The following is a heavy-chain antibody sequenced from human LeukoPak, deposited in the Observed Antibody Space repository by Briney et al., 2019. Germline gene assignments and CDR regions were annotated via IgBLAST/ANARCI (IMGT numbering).Heavy chain of an antibody. CDR1: GDSASSNSVT. CDR2: TYYRSTWYN. D-gene: IGHD2-2*01. Sequence: SQTLSLTFAISGDSASSNSVTWNWIRQSPSRGLEWLGRTYYRSTWYNDYAVSVRGRITVNPDTSKNQFSLHLNSVTPEDTAVYYCARRLTQYDCFDPWGQGILVTVSS. CDR3: ARRLTQYDCFDP. J-gene: IGHJ5*02. V-gene: IGHV6-1*01.